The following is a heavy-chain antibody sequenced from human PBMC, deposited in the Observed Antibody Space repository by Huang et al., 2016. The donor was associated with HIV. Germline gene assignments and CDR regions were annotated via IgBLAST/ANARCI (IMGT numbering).Heavy chain of an antibody. J-gene: IGHJ6*03. CDR1: GFSFTSYD. CDR3: LPAGHVSHYYYMDV. V-gene: IGHV3-30*03. Sequence: QGQLVESGGGVVQPGRSLRLSCAASGFSFTSYDMQWVRQVPGKVRDRVSFVSNDGNEKYYADSVKGRFTISRDNFKNTLYLQMNSLRTGDTAVYFCLPAGHVSHYYYMDVWGKGTTVIVSS. CDR2: VSNDGNEK.